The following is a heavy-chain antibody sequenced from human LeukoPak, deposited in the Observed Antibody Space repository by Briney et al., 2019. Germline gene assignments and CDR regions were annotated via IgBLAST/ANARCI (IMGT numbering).Heavy chain of an antibody. V-gene: IGHV1-69*13. D-gene: IGHD2-2*01. Sequence: GASVKVSCKSSGGTFSSYAISWVRQAPGQGLEWMGGIIPIFGTANYAQKFQGRVTITADESTSTAYMELSSLRSEDTAVYYCARGTRYCSSTSCYPDFDYWGQGTLVTVSS. CDR3: ARGTRYCSSTSCYPDFDY. J-gene: IGHJ4*02. CDR2: IIPIFGTA. CDR1: GGTFSSYA.